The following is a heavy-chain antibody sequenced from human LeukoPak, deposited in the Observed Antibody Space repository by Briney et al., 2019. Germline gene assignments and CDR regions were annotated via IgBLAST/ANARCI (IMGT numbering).Heavy chain of an antibody. V-gene: IGHV4-34*01. CDR1: GGSFSGYY. CDR3: ARDSGLRTYYFDY. D-gene: IGHD1-26*01. CDR2: INHSGST. J-gene: IGHJ4*02. Sequence: KPSETLSLTCAVYGGSFSGYYWSWIRQPPGKGLEWIGEINHSGSTNYNPSLKSRVTMSVDTSKNQFSLKLSSVTAADTAVYYCARDSGLRTYYFDYWGQGTLVTVSS.